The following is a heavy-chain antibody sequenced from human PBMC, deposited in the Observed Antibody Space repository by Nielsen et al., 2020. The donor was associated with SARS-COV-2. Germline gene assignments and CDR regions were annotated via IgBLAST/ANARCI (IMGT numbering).Heavy chain of an antibody. CDR1: GFTFSSYG. J-gene: IGHJ6*03. Sequence: GGSLRLSCAASGFTFSSYGMHWVRQAPGKGLEWVAVISYDGSNKYYADSVKGRLTISRDNSKNTLYLQMNSLRAEDTAVYYCAKDGPRVNSGSYDYYYYMDVWGKGTTVTVSS. D-gene: IGHD1-26*01. V-gene: IGHV3-30*18. CDR2: ISYDGSNK. CDR3: AKDGPRVNSGSYDYYYYMDV.